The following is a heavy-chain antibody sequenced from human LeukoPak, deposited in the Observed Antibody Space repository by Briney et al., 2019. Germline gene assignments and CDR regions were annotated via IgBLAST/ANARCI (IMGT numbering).Heavy chain of an antibody. J-gene: IGHJ5*02. CDR3: AKAFSAYENWPPNWFDP. Sequence: GGSLRLSCAASGFTFSSYAMSWVRQAPGKGLEWVSAISGSGGGTYYADSVKGRLTISRDNSKNTLYLQMSSLRAEDTAVYYCAKAFSAYENWPPNWFDPWGQGTLVTVSS. CDR1: GFTFSSYA. V-gene: IGHV3-23*01. CDR2: ISGSGGGT. D-gene: IGHD5-12*01.